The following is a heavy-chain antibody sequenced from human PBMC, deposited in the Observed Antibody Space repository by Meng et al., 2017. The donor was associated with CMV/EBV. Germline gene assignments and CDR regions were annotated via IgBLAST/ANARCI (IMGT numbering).Heavy chain of an antibody. Sequence: SCTVSGGSISSSSYYWGWIRQPPGKGLEWIGRIYYSGSTYYNPSLKSRVTITVDTSKNQFSLKLSSVTAADTAVYYCARVLRGSKDAFDIWGQGTMVTVSS. J-gene: IGHJ3*02. CDR1: GGSISSSSYY. D-gene: IGHD3-10*01. CDR2: IYYSGST. CDR3: ARVLRGSKDAFDI. V-gene: IGHV4-39*07.